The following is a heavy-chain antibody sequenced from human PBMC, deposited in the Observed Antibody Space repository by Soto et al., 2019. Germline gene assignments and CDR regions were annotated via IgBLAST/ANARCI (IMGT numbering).Heavy chain of an antibody. Sequence: QVQLVQSGAEVKKPGSSVKVSCKASGGTFSSYAISWVRQAPGQGLEWMGGIIPIFGTANYAQKFQGRVTISADASTSTAYMELSSLRSEDTAVYYCARDQRISYSSSSLFGMDVWGQGTTVTVSS. CDR1: GGTFSSYA. D-gene: IGHD6-13*01. J-gene: IGHJ6*02. CDR3: ARDQRISYSSSSLFGMDV. V-gene: IGHV1-69*01. CDR2: IIPIFGTA.